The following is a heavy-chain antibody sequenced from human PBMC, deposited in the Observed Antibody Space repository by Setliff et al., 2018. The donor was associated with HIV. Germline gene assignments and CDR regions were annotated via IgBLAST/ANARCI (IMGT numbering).Heavy chain of an antibody. V-gene: IGHV1-2*04. CDR1: GYSFTDYY. CDR2: INPKSDGT. J-gene: IGHJ4*02. CDR3: ARGMDYYDTSGYYQYYFDY. Sequence: ASVKVSCKASGYSFTDYYIHWVRPAPGQGLEWMGWINPKSDGTNYAQKFQGWITMTRDTSIGTAYMELSRLRSDDTAVYYCARGMDYYDTSGYYQYYFDYWGQGTLVTVSS. D-gene: IGHD3-22*01.